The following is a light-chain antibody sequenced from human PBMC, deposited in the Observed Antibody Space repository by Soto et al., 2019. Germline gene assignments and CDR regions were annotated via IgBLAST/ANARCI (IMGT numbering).Light chain of an antibody. CDR2: GAS. CDR3: QQFGGSPRT. Sequence: PGERATLSCRASQSVSSYLAWYQQKPGQAPRLLIYGASSRATGIPDRFSGSGSGTDFTLTISRLEPEDFAVYYCQQFGGSPRTFGRGTKVDIK. J-gene: IGKJ1*01. CDR1: QSVSSY. V-gene: IGKV3-20*01.